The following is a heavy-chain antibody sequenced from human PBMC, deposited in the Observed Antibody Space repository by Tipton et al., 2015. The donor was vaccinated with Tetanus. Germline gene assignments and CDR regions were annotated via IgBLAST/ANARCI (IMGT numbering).Heavy chain of an antibody. J-gene: IGHJ5*01. CDR2: ISYSGST. CDR3: ARANFDFSKKGPFDS. V-gene: IGHV4-39*07. CDR1: GASISSSRRFD. D-gene: IGHD3-3*01. Sequence: TLSLTCTVSGASISSSRRFDCGWIRQPPGKGLEWIGTISYSGSTSYSPSLKSRVTMSVDTSRNQFSLNLTSVTAADTAMYFCARANFDFSKKGPFDSWGQGILVVVSA.